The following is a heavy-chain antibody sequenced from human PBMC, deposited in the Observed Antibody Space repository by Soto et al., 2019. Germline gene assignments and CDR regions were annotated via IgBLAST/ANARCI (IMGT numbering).Heavy chain of an antibody. Sequence: PGGSLRLSCAASGFTFSNAWMNWVRQAPGEGLEWVGRIKSKTDGGTTDYAAPVKGRFTISRDDSKNTLYLQMNSLKTEDTAVYYCTTTVDTAMGYYYGMDVWGQGTTVTVSS. D-gene: IGHD5-18*01. V-gene: IGHV3-15*07. CDR3: TTTVDTAMGYYYGMDV. J-gene: IGHJ6*02. CDR2: IKSKTDGGTT. CDR1: GFTFSNAW.